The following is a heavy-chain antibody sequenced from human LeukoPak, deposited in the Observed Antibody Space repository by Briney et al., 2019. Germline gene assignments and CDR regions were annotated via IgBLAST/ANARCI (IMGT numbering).Heavy chain of an antibody. D-gene: IGHD2-15*01. V-gene: IGHV1-69*13. CDR1: GGTFSSYA. Sequence: SVKVSCKASGGTFSSYAISWVRQAPGRGLEWMGGIIPIFGTANYAQKFQGRVTITADESTSTAYMELSSLRSEDTAVYYCAVARTEYCSGGSCYFLYGMDVWGKGTTVTVSS. CDR2: IIPIFGTA. CDR3: AVARTEYCSGGSCYFLYGMDV. J-gene: IGHJ6*04.